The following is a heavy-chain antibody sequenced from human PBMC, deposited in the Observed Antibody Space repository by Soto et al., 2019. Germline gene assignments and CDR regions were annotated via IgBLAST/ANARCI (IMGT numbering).Heavy chain of an antibody. CDR3: ARDMGGIIGLDV. CDR2: IYYSGST. J-gene: IGHJ6*02. D-gene: IGHD2-15*01. Sequence: SETLSLTCTVSGGSISSGDYYWSWIRQPPGKGLEWIGYIYYSGSTYYNPSLKSRLTISVDTSKNQFSLKLSSVTAADTAVYYCARDMGGIIGLDVWGQGTTVTVSS. CDR1: GGSISSGDYY. V-gene: IGHV4-30-4*01.